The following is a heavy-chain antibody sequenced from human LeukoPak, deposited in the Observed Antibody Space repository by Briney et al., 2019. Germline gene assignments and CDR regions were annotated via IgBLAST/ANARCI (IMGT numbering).Heavy chain of an antibody. CDR3: ARRSGWASFDY. CDR2: MNPNSDNT. CDR1: GYTFTSYD. V-gene: IGHV1-8*01. Sequence: GASVKVSCKASGYTFTSYDINWVRQATGQGLEWMGWMNPNSDNTGYAQKFQGRVTITRNTSINTAYMELSSLRSEDTAVYYCARRSGWASFDYWGQGTPVTVSS. J-gene: IGHJ4*02. D-gene: IGHD6-19*01.